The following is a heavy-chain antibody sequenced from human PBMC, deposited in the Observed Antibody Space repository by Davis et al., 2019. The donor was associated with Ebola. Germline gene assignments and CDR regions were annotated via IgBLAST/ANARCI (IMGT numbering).Heavy chain of an antibody. CDR1: GFSFSSYA. J-gene: IGHJ4*02. D-gene: IGHD2-8*01. CDR2: ISGSGENT. V-gene: IGHV3-23*01. CDR3: ARDQGSAMLYW. Sequence: GESLKISCVVSGFSFSSYAMNWVRQAPGKGLEWVSGISGSGENTYYADSVKGQFTISRDNSKNTLYLEMNSLRPDDTAMFYCARDQGSAMLYWWGQGTLVTVSS.